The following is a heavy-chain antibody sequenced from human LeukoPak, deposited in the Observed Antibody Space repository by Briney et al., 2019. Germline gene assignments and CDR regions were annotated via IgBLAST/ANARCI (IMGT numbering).Heavy chain of an antibody. Sequence: PSETLSLTCTVSGGSISSYYWSWIRQPPGNGLEWIGYMYYSGSPNYNPSLKSRVTVSVDTSKNQFSLKLSSVTAADTAVYYCARLMTTVILGAFDIWGHGAMVTVSS. V-gene: IGHV4-59*08. D-gene: IGHD4-11*01. CDR1: GGSISSYY. CDR3: ARLMTTVILGAFDI. J-gene: IGHJ3*02. CDR2: MYYSGSP.